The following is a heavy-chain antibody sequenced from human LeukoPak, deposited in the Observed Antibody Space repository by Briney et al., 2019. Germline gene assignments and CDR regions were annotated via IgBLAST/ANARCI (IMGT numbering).Heavy chain of an antibody. D-gene: IGHD3-16*01. Sequence: SETLSLTCTVSGGSISSYYWSWIRQPPGKGLEWIGYIYYSGSTNCNPSLKSRVTISVDTSKNQFSLKLSSVTAADTAVYYCARGKARGYGYYYYYMDVWGKGTTVTVSS. CDR1: GGSISSYY. V-gene: IGHV4-59*01. J-gene: IGHJ6*03. CDR3: ARGKARGYGYYYYYMDV. CDR2: IYYSGST.